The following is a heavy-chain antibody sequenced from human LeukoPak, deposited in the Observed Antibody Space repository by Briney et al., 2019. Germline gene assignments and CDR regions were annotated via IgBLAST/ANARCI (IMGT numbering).Heavy chain of an antibody. CDR1: GYTFTSYY. V-gene: IGHV1-46*01. CDR3: AKAGFWSGYYSRDYYYYYYMDV. J-gene: IGHJ6*03. D-gene: IGHD3-3*01. Sequence: GASVKVSCKASGYTFTSYYMHCVRQGPGQGLEWMGIINPSVGSTSYAQKFQGRVTMTRDMSTSTVYMELSSLRSEDTAVYYCAKAGFWSGYYSRDYYYYYYMDVWGKGTTVTVSS. CDR2: INPSVGST.